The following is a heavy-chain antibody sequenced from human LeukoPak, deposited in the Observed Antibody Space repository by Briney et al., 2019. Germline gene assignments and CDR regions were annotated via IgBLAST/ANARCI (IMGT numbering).Heavy chain of an antibody. J-gene: IGHJ6*04. Sequence: GGSLRLFCAASGFTFSSYSMNWVRQAPGKGLEWVSSISSSSSYIYYADSVKGRFTISRDNAKNSLYLQMNSLRAEDTAVYYCAREYCSGGSCYSYYYYGMDVWGKGTTVNVSS. CDR3: AREYCSGGSCYSYYYYGMDV. V-gene: IGHV3-21*01. CDR2: ISSSSSYI. D-gene: IGHD2-15*01. CDR1: GFTFSSYS.